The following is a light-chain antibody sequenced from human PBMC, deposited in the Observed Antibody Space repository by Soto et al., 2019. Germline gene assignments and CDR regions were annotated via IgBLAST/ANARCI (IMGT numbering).Light chain of an antibody. CDR2: AGS. CDR3: QQSYSTPWT. Sequence: DIQMTQSPSSLSASVGDRVTITCRASQSISSYLNWYQQKPGKAPKLLIYAGSSLQSGVPSRFSGSGSGTDFTLTISSLQPEDFATYYCQQSYSTPWTFGQGTKWISN. V-gene: IGKV1-39*01. CDR1: QSISSY. J-gene: IGKJ1*01.